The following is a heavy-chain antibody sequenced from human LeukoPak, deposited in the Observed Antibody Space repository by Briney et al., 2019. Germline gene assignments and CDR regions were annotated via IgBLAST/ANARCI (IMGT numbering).Heavy chain of an antibody. Sequence: ASVKVSCKASGYTITGYYIHWVRQAPGQGLEWMGWINPNSGDTNYAQKFQSRVTMTRDTSINTAFMELSRLRSDDTAIYYCARWRGYASDWSGPFDDWGQGTLVTVSS. CDR1: GYTITGYY. CDR3: ARWRGYASDWSGPFDD. V-gene: IGHV1-2*02. D-gene: IGHD6-19*01. CDR2: INPNSGDT. J-gene: IGHJ4*02.